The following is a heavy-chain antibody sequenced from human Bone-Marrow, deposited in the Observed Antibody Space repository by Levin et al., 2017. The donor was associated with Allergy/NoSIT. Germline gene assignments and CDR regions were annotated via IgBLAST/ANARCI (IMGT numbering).Heavy chain of an antibody. CDR3: AHRALYDSDTYHPLIFDF. V-gene: IGHV2-5*02. D-gene: IGHD3-22*01. CDR1: GFSLNTDGVG. CDR2: IYWDGDK. J-gene: IGHJ4*02. Sequence: SGPTLVKPTQTLTLTCTFSGFSLNTDGVGVGWIRQSPGEALEWLALIYWDGDKRYSPSLKDRLTITEDTSKNQVVLTMTNMDPLDTGIYYCAHRALYDSDTYHPLIFDFWGQGLQVTVSS.